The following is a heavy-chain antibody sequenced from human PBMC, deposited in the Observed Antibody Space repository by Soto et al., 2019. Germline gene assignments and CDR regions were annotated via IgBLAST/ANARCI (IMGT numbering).Heavy chain of an antibody. V-gene: IGHV1-46*01. Sequence: ASVKVSCKASGYTFTSYYMHWVRQAPGQGLEWMGIINPSGGSTSYAQKFQGRVTMTRDTSTSTVYMELSSLRSEDTAVYYCARDRSSGWSRPPRTTYYFDYWGQGTQVTVSS. D-gene: IGHD6-19*01. CDR1: GYTFTSYY. J-gene: IGHJ4*02. CDR2: INPSGGST. CDR3: ARDRSSGWSRPPRTTYYFDY.